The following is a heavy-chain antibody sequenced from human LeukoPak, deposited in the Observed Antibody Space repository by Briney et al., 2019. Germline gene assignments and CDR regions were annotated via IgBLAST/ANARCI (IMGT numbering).Heavy chain of an antibody. CDR3: AREYCGGDCYPDY. V-gene: IGHV4-34*01. CDR1: GGSFSGYY. Sequence: PSETLSLTFAVYGGSFSGYYWSWIRQPPGKGLEWIGEINHSGSTNYNPSLKSRVTISVDTSKNQFSLKLSSVTAADTAVYYCAREYCGGDCYPDYWGQGTLATVSS. CDR2: INHSGST. J-gene: IGHJ4*02. D-gene: IGHD2-21*02.